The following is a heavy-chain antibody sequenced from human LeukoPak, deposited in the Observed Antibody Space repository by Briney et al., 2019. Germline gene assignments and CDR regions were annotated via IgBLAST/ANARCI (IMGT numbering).Heavy chain of an antibody. J-gene: IGHJ5*02. CDR1: GYTFSSFG. CDR3: AREGWNDVIGWFDP. V-gene: IGHV1-18*01. CDR2: ISADTVNT. D-gene: IGHD1-1*01. Sequence: ASVKVSCKATGYTFSSFGISWVRQAPGQGLEWLGWISADTVNTKYTEKLQGRVTMTRDTSTSTAYMELRSLRAEDTAVYYCAREGWNDVIGWFDPWGQGTLVTVSS.